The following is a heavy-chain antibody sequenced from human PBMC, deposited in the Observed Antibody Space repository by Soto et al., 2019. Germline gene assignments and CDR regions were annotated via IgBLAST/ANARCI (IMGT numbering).Heavy chain of an antibody. CDR3: TPLALKYSSGWYEFSD. CDR2: IKSKTDGGTT. J-gene: IGHJ4*02. Sequence: EVQLVESGGGLVKPGGSLRLSCAASGFTFSNVWMNWVRQAPGKGLEWVGRIKSKTDGGTTDYAAPVKGRFTISRDDSKNTLYLQMNSLKTADTAVYYCTPLALKYSSGWYEFSDWGQGTVVSVSS. V-gene: IGHV3-15*07. D-gene: IGHD6-19*01. CDR1: GFTFSNVW.